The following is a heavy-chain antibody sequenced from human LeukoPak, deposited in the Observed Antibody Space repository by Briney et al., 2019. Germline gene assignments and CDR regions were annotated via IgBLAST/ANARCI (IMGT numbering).Heavy chain of an antibody. J-gene: IGHJ4*02. Sequence: SQTLSLTCAISGDSVSSNSAAWNWIRQSPSRGLEWLGRTYYRSQWYHDYGTSVKSRITINPDTSKNQFSLQLNSVTPEDTAVYYCARVDFGSKRHYYFDYWGQGTLVTVSS. CDR2: TYYRSQWYH. D-gene: IGHD5/OR15-5a*01. V-gene: IGHV6-1*01. CDR1: GDSVSSNSAA. CDR3: ARVDFGSKRHYYFDY.